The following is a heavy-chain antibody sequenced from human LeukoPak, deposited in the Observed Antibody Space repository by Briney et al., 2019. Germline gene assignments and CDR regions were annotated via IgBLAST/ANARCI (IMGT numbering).Heavy chain of an antibody. CDR3: ARGNGYSSSWYSFEDWFDP. V-gene: IGHV1-8*01. D-gene: IGHD6-13*01. CDR1: GYTFTSYG. Sequence: ASVKVSCKASGYTFTSYGINWVRQATGQGLEWMGWMNPNSGNTGYAQKFQGRVTMTRNTSISTAYMELSSLRSEDTAVYYCARGNGYSSSWYSFEDWFDPWGQGTLVTVSS. J-gene: IGHJ5*02. CDR2: MNPNSGNT.